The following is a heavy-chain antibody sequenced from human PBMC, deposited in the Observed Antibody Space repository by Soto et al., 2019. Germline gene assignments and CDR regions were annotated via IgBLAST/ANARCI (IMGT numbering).Heavy chain of an antibody. CDR2: ISSYNGDT. Sequence: QVQLVQSGAEVKKPGASVKVSCKASGYTFTRSGISWVRQAPGQGPEGMGWISSYNGDTNYAQTFQGRVTMTTDTSTSTAYMELRSLRSDDTAVYYCAREGVAPYYYYGMDVWGQGTPGTVSS. J-gene: IGHJ6*02. CDR3: AREGVAPYYYYGMDV. V-gene: IGHV1-18*01. CDR1: GYTFTRSG. D-gene: IGHD5-12*01.